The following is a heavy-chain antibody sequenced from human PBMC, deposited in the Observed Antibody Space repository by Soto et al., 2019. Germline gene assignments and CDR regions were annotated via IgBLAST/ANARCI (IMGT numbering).Heavy chain of an antibody. CDR3: ARKGSHSAHNFAIRIHLWSFDR. D-gene: IGHD3-3*02. Sequence: PSETLSLTCTVSRGYVNTFHRSWVRQPAGKGLEWIGSIFPNGNTAYCPSPKRRVTLLLGASKNQISLNLTSVTAADMAVYYCARKGSHSAHNFAIRIHLWSFDRWGQGLPVTVSS. V-gene: IGHV4-4*07. CDR2: IFPNGNT. CDR1: RGYVNTFH. J-gene: IGHJ5*02.